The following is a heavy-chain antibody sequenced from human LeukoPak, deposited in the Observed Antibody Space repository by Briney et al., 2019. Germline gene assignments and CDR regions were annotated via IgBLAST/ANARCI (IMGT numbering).Heavy chain of an antibody. J-gene: IGHJ4*02. CDR3: AKAPVTTCSGAYCYPFDY. V-gene: IGHV3-23*01. D-gene: IGHD2-15*01. CDR2: ISATDGST. Sequence: GGSLRLSCAASRFTFSSYAMSWVRQAPGKGLEWVSVISATDGSTYYADSVKGRSTISRDNSKNTLYLQMNSLRAEDTAVYYCAKAPVTTCSGAYCYPFDYWGQGTLVTVSS. CDR1: RFTFSSYA.